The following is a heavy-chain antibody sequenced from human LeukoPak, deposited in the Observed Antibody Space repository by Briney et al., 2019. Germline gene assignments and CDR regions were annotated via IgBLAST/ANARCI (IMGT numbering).Heavy chain of an antibody. CDR2: INNNGDKT. D-gene: IGHD5-24*01. J-gene: IGHJ4*02. V-gene: IGHV3-64D*06. CDR1: GFTFSSYA. Sequence: PGRSPRPSRSASGFTFSSYAMHWVRQAPGKGLEYVSAINNNGDKTYYADSVKGRFTITRDNSKNTLFLQMSSLRSEDTAVYYCVKRHNDNRNGYYQYWGQGTLVTVSS. CDR3: VKRHNDNRNGYYQY.